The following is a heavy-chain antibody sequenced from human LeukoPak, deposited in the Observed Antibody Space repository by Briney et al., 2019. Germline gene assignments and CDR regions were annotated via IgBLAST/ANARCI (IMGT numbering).Heavy chain of an antibody. CDR1: GFSFSGYD. CDR2: IGTAGDT. CDR3: ARSPSYSSSWYALDS. J-gene: IGHJ4*02. D-gene: IGHD6-13*01. V-gene: IGHV3-13*01. Sequence: GGSLRLSCEASGFSFSGYDMHWVRQATGKGLEWVSAIGTAGDTYYSDSVRGRFTISRENAKNSLDLQMHSLRAGDTAVYYCARSPSYSSSWYALDSWGQGTLVTVSS.